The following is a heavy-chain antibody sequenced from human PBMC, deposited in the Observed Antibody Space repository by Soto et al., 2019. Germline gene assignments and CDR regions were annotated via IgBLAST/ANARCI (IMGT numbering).Heavy chain of an antibody. CDR3: ARAYSDAFDI. D-gene: IGHD2-15*01. CDR2: ISSSGSGI. Sequence: QVQLVESGGGLVKPGGSLRLSCAASGFTFNDYYMTWIRQAPGKGLEWVSYISSSGSGIYYADSMKGRFTIPRDNAKKSLYLQMSSLRAEDTAVYYCARAYSDAFDIWGQGTMITVSS. CDR1: GFTFNDYY. J-gene: IGHJ3*02. V-gene: IGHV3-11*01.